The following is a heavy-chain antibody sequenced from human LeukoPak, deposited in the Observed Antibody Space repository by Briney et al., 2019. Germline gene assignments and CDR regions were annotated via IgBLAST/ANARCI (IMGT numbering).Heavy chain of an antibody. CDR2: ISAYNGET. J-gene: IGHJ4*02. CDR1: GFTFINYG. Sequence: ASVRVSCKASGFTFINYGISWVRQAPGPGLEWMGWISAYNGETKFAQKLQGRVTMTTYTPTSTAYMELRDLRSDDPAVYFCAADPSITSCRNVYFDLWGQGTVVTLSS. D-gene: IGHD2-2*01. V-gene: IGHV1-18*04. CDR3: AADPSITSCRNVYFDL.